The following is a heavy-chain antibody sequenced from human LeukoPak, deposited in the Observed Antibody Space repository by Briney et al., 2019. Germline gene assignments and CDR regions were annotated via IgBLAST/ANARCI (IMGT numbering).Heavy chain of an antibody. CDR2: IKQDASVK. Sequence: PAGSLRLSCAASGFTFSSYWMAWVRQAPGKGLEWVANIKQDASVKQYVDSVKGRFTISRGNADNSVYLQMNSLRIEDTAVYYCARDVVGALDYWGQGTLVTVSS. J-gene: IGHJ4*02. V-gene: IGHV3-7*01. CDR1: GFTFSSYW. CDR3: ARDVVGALDY. D-gene: IGHD2-15*01.